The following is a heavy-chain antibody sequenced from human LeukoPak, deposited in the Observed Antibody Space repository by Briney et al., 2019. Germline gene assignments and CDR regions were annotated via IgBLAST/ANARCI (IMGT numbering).Heavy chain of an antibody. D-gene: IGHD2-8*01. CDR2: INQDGSQK. V-gene: IGHV3-7*01. CDR1: GFTFSTYW. Sequence: GGSLRLSCAASGFTFSTYWMSWVRQAPGKGLEWVANINQDGSQKRYVDSVQGRLTISRDNTKNSLFLQMNSLRAEDTAVYYCARLTDDVTKLDYWGQGTLVTVSS. CDR3: ARLTDDVTKLDY. J-gene: IGHJ4*02.